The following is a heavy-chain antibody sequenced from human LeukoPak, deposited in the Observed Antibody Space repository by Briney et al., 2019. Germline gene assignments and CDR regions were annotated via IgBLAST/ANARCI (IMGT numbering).Heavy chain of an antibody. CDR1: GFTFTSYA. CDR3: AIGERFIDAFEF. CDR2: INLSGERT. J-gene: IGHJ3*01. V-gene: IGHV3-23*01. Sequence: GGSLRLSCAASGFTFTSYAMNWVRQAPGKGLEWVSAINLSGERTDYADSVKGRFTISRDNSKNALYLQMNSLRAEDTAVYYCAIGERFIDAFEFWGQGTVVTVSS.